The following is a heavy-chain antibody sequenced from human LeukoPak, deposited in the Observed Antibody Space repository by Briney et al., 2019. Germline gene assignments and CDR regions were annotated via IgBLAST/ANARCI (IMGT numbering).Heavy chain of an antibody. CDR2: TYYRSRGYN. Sequence: SQTLSLTRAISGASVSSNSAAWNWIRQSPSRGLEWVGRTYYRSRGYNDYAVAMKSRITINPDTHKTLFPLQLNSETHEDTPVYCGGRDIIDLYFDYWGQGTLVTVSS. CDR1: GASVSSNSAA. D-gene: IGHD2/OR15-2a*01. CDR3: GRDIIDLYFDY. V-gene: IGHV6-1*01. J-gene: IGHJ4*02.